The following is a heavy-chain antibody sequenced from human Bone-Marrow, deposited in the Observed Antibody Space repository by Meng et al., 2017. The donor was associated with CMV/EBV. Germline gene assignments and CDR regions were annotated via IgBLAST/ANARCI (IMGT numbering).Heavy chain of an antibody. CDR2: ISYDGSNK. CDR1: GFTFSSYA. Sequence: GESLKISCAASGFTFSSYAMHWVRQAPGKGLEWVAVISYDGSNKYYADSVKGRFTISRDNSKNTLYLQMNSLRAEDTAVYYCARAFSFGVVDYCGQGTLVTVSS. D-gene: IGHD3-3*01. J-gene: IGHJ4*02. CDR3: ARAFSFGVVDY. V-gene: IGHV3-30-3*01.